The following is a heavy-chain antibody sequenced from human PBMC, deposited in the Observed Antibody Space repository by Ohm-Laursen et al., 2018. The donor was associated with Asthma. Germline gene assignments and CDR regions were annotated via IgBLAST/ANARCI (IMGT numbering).Heavy chain of an antibody. D-gene: IGHD3-9*01. CDR3: ARLDWALSVFDL. V-gene: IGHV4-59*02. CDR1: GGSVSGYY. Sequence: SDTLSLICAVSGGSVSGYYWSWIRQPPGRGLEWIAYMHSSGGANYNPSLQSRVTLSVDTSNNRVSLRLSFVTAADTALYFCARLDWALSVFDLWGQGALVTVAS. J-gene: IGHJ5*02. CDR2: MHSSGGA.